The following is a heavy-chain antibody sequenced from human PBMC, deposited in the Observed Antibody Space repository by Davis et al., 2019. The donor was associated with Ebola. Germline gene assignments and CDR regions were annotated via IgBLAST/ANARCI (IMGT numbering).Heavy chain of an antibody. J-gene: IGHJ6*02. V-gene: IGHV1-8*01. CDR3: ARVREYCTNGVCYQDGMDV. CDR2: MNPNSGNT. CDR1: GYPFTNYD. Sequence: ASVKVSCKASGYPFTNYDINWVRQAPGQGLEWMGWMNPNSGNTGYAQKFQGRVTMTRNTSISTAYMELSSLRSEDTAVYYCARVREYCTNGVCYQDGMDVWGQGTTVTVSS. D-gene: IGHD2-8*01.